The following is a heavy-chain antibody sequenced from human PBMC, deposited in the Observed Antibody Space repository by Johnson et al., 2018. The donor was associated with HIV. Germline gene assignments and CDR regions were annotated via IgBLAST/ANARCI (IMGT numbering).Heavy chain of an antibody. CDR1: GFSVSNNY. CDR3: ARSGTYRSSWSGGNDVFDI. CDR2: IYSGGST. Sequence: VQLVESGGGLIQPGGSLRLSCVISGFSVSNNYMSWVRQAPGKGLEWVSVIYSGGSTSYAESVKDRFTISRDNSKNTVNLQMNSLRADDTAVYYCARSGTYRSSWSGGNDVFDIWGQGTMVTVSS. J-gene: IGHJ3*02. V-gene: IGHV3-53*01. D-gene: IGHD6-13*01.